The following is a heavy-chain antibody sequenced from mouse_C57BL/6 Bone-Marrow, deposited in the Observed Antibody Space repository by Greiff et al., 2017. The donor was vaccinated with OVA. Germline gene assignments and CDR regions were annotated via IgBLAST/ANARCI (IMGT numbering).Heavy chain of an antibody. J-gene: IGHJ3*01. CDR2: INPNNGGT. V-gene: IGHV1-26*01. D-gene: IGHD2-3*01. CDR1: GYTFTDYY. Sequence: VQLQQSGPELVKPGASVKISCKASGYTFTDYYMNWVKQSHGKSLEWIGDINPNNGGTSYNQKFKGKATLTVDKSSSTADMELRSLTSEDSAVYYCAKSYDGSAWFAYWGQGTLVTVSA. CDR3: AKSYDGSAWFAY.